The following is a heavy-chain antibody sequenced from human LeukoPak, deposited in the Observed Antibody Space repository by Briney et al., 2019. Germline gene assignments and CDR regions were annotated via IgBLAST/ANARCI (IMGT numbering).Heavy chain of an antibody. V-gene: IGHV3-73*01. CDR3: TRPGGGSDLDV. J-gene: IGHJ6*04. Sequence: GGSLRLSCAASGFTFSGSAMHWVRQASGKGLEWVGRIRSKANSYATAYAASVKGRFTNSRDDSKNTAYLQMNSLKTEDTAVYYYTRPGGGSDLDVWGKGTTVTVSS. CDR2: IRSKANSYAT. D-gene: IGHD5-12*01. CDR1: GFTFSGSA.